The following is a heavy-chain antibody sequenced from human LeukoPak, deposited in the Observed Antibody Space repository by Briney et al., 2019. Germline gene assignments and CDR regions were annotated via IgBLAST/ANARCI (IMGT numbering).Heavy chain of an antibody. V-gene: IGHV3-30*18. J-gene: IGHJ6*02. CDR2: ISYDGSNK. CDR1: GFTSSSYG. Sequence: GGSLRLYCAASGFTSSSYGMHWVRQAPGKGLEGVAVISYDGSNKYYADSVKGRFTISRDNSKNTLYLQMNSLRAEDTAVYYCAKDNYDSSGYYYGVSYYYYGMDVWGQGTTVTVSS. D-gene: IGHD3-22*01. CDR3: AKDNYDSSGYYYGVSYYYYGMDV.